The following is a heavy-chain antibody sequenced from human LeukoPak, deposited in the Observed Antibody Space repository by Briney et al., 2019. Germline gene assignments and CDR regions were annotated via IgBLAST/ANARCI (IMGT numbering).Heavy chain of an antibody. CDR3: ARKKFIAAGGFDP. Sequence: SETLSLTCTVSGGAISNYYWSWIRQPPGKGLEWIGYIYYSGSTNYNPSLKSRVTISVDTSKNQFSLKLSSVTAADTAVYYCARKKFIAAGGFDPWGQGTLVTVSS. CDR1: GGAISNYY. J-gene: IGHJ5*02. D-gene: IGHD6-6*01. CDR2: IYYSGST. V-gene: IGHV4-59*01.